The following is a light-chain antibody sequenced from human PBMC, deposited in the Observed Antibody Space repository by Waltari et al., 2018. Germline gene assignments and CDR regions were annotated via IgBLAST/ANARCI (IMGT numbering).Light chain of an antibody. Sequence: DIQMTQSPSTLSASMGDRVTITCRASQTVNSWLAWYQQKPGQAPKLLIYKTSALESGVPSRFRGSGSGTEFTLTISSLQPDDFATYYCQQYNSYPYTFGQGTNLET. V-gene: IGKV1-5*03. J-gene: IGKJ2*01. CDR3: QQYNSYPYT. CDR1: QTVNSW. CDR2: KTS.